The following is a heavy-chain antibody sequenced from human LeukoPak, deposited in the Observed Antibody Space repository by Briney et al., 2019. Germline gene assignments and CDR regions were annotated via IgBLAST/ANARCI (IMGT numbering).Heavy chain of an antibody. CDR1: GGTFSSYA. V-gene: IGHV1-69*13. J-gene: IGHJ3*02. CDR2: ITPIFGTA. D-gene: IGHD3-22*01. Sequence: ASVKVSCKASGGTFSSYAISWVRQAPGQGLEWMGGITPIFGTANYAQKFQGRVTITADESTSTAYMELSSLRSEDTAVYYCARDQIDYDSSGYAFDIWGQGTMVTVSS. CDR3: ARDQIDYDSSGYAFDI.